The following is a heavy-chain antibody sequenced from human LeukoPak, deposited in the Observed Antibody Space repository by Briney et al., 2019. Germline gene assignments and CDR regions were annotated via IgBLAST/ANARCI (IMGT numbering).Heavy chain of an antibody. Sequence: KPSETLSLTCTVSGGSISNSNYYWGWVRQPPGKGLEWIGAIYYSGNTYYTPSLKSRVTISVDTSKNQFSLRLSSATAADTAVYFCMRHEEEDGYNAKPIDFWGQGTLVTVSS. V-gene: IGHV4-39*01. CDR3: MRHEEEDGYNAKPIDF. D-gene: IGHD5-24*01. CDR2: IYYSGNT. J-gene: IGHJ4*02. CDR1: GGSISNSNYY.